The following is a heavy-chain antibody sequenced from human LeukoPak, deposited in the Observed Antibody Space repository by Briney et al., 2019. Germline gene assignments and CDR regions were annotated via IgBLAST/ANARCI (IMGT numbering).Heavy chain of an antibody. D-gene: IGHD3-22*01. V-gene: IGHV1-46*01. CDR1: GYTFTSYG. J-gene: IGHJ4*02. CDR3: ARDPYYYDSSGAPPFDY. Sequence: ASVKVSCKASGYTFTSYGISWVRQAPGQGLEWMGIINPSGGSTSYAQKFQGRVTMTRDMSTSTVYMELSSLRSEDTAVYYCARDPYYYDSSGAPPFDYWGQGTLVTVSS. CDR2: INPSGGST.